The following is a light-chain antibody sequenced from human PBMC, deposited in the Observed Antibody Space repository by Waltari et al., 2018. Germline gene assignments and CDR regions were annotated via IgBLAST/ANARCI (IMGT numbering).Light chain of an antibody. Sequence: SYELTQPPSVSVSPGQTARITCSGHELPRKYAYWFQQKSGQAPRLVIFEDTKRPSGIPERFSGSSSGTVATLTITGAHVDDEADYYCYSSDSTGLRVFGGGTTVVVL. CDR2: EDT. J-gene: IGLJ1*01. CDR3: YSSDSTGLRV. CDR1: ELPRKY. V-gene: IGLV3-10*01.